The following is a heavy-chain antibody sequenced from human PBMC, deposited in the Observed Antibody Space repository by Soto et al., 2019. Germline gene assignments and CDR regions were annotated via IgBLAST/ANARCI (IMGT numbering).Heavy chain of an antibody. CDR2: VYYNENT. CDR3: ERRERYYGSPGWLDP. CDR1: GASINNFAYY. V-gene: IGHV4-39*01. Sequence: PSETLSLTCSVSGASINNFAYYWGWIRQPPGKGLEWIGTVYYNENTYYNPSLKSRVAISVDTAKNQFSLNLRSVTAADTAIYFCERRERYYGSPGWLDPWGQGTLVTVYS. J-gene: IGHJ5*01. D-gene: IGHD3-10*01.